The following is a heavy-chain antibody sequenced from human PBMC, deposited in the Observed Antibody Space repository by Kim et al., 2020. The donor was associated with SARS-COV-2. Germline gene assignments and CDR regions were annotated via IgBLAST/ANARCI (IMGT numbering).Heavy chain of an antibody. D-gene: IGHD2-8*01. V-gene: IGHV6-1*01. Sequence: YDYAVSVKGRITVEPDTSKDQFSLQLNSVTPEDTAVYYCARGTHASGSDYWGQGTLVTVSS. CDR2: Y. J-gene: IGHJ4*02. CDR3: ARGTHASGSDY.